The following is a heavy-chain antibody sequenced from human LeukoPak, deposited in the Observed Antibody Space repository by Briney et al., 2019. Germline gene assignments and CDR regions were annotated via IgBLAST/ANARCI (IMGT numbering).Heavy chain of an antibody. CDR2: ISGYNGDI. D-gene: IGHD5-24*01. CDR3: ARVLSREGYFDY. J-gene: IGHJ4*02. Sequence: ASVKVSCKASGYTFTNYGINWVRQAPGQGLEWMGWISGYNGDINYAQRLQGRVTMTTDTSTSTAYMGLRSLSSDDTAVYYCARVLSREGYFDYWGQGTLVTVSS. CDR1: GYTFTNYG. V-gene: IGHV1-18*01.